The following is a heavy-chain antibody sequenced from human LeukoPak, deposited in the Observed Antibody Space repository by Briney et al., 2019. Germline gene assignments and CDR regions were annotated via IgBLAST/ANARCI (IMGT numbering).Heavy chain of an antibody. CDR1: GFTFSSYG. CDR2: ISYDGSNK. CDR3: AKEGGEYCSSTSCYFYSDY. Sequence: PGGSLRLSCAASGFTFSSYGMHWVRQAPGTGLEGVAVISYDGSNKYYADSVKGRFTISRDNSKNTLYLQMNSLRAEDTAVYYCAKEGGEYCSSTSCYFYSDYWGQGTLVTVSS. D-gene: IGHD2-2*01. J-gene: IGHJ4*02. V-gene: IGHV3-30*18.